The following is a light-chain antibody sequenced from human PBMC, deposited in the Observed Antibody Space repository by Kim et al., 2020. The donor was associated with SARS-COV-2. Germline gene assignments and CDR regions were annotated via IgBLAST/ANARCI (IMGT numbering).Light chain of an antibody. J-gene: IGKJ1*01. Sequence: DIVMTQSPATLSVSPGETATLSCRASQSLSTNLAWYHEKPGQAPRLLIYGASSRATGLPARFSGSGSGTEFTLTISSLQSEDFAVYYCQQYNYWPPAFGQGTKVDIK. CDR1: QSLSTN. V-gene: IGKV3-15*01. CDR2: GAS. CDR3: QQYNYWPPA.